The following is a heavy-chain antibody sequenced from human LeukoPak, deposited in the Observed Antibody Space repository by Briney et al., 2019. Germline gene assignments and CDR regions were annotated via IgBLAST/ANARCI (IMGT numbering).Heavy chain of an antibody. Sequence: SETLSLTCTVSGGSISSGDYYWSWIRQPPGKGLEWIGYIYYSGSTNYNPSLKSRVTISVDTSKNQFSLKLSSVTAADTAVYYCARHKGFGSSYPPWFDPWGQGTLVTVSS. CDR1: GGSISSGDYY. CDR2: IYYSGST. V-gene: IGHV4-61*08. D-gene: IGHD6-13*01. CDR3: ARHKGFGSSYPPWFDP. J-gene: IGHJ5*02.